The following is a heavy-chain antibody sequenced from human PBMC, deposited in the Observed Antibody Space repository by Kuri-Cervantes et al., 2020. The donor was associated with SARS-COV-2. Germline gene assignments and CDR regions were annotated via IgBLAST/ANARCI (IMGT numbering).Heavy chain of an antibody. V-gene: IGHV3-30*19. CDR3: ARDQGGYGPTTIDY. CDR2: ISYDGSNK. CDR1: GFTFSSYG. Sequence: LSLTCAASGFTFSSYGMHWVRQAPGKGLEWVAVISYDGSNKYYADSVKGRFTISRDNSKNTLYLQMNSLRAEDTAVYYCARDQGGYGPTTIDYWGQGTPVTVSS. J-gene: IGHJ4*02. D-gene: IGHD5-12*01.